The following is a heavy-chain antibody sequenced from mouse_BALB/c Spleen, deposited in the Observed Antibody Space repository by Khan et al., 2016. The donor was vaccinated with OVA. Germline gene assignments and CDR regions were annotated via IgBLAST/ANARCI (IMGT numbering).Heavy chain of an antibody. Sequence: QVQLKESGPGLVAPAQRLSITCTVSGFSLTSHGVHWVRQPPGKGLEWLGVIRAGGSTNYKSALMSRTNFSKDSSKSQVFLKMTSLQTDDTAMYYCARNRGPDYFAYWGQGTTLTVSS. CDR3: ARNRGPDYFAY. CDR1: GFSLTSHG. CDR2: IRAGGST. V-gene: IGHV2-9*02. D-gene: IGHD3-3*01. J-gene: IGHJ2*01.